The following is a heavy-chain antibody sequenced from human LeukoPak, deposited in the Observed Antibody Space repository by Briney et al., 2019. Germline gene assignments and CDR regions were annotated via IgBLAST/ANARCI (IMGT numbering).Heavy chain of an antibody. Sequence: GGSLRLSCAASGFTFSSYSMNWVRQAPGKGLEWVSYISSSSSTIYYADSVKGRFTISRDNAKNSLYLQMNSLRAEDTAVYYCARARYCSGGSCYLFDYWGQGSLVTVSS. J-gene: IGHJ4*02. CDR3: ARARYCSGGSCYLFDY. CDR1: GFTFSSYS. D-gene: IGHD2-15*01. V-gene: IGHV3-48*04. CDR2: ISSSSSTI.